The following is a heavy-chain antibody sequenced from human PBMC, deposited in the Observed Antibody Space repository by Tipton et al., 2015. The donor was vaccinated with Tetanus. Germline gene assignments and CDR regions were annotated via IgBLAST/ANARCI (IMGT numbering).Heavy chain of an antibody. Sequence: SLRLSCAASGITFSSYDLNWVRQAPGKGPEWVAHIGGSGIPIYYSDSLEGRFTISRDNGKNSLYLQMNSLRDEDTAVYYCASDQGIGARRFDNWGQGTLVTVSS. J-gene: IGHJ4*02. CDR3: ASDQGIGARRFDN. CDR1: GITFSSYD. D-gene: IGHD6-6*01. V-gene: IGHV3-48*02. CDR2: IGGSGIPI.